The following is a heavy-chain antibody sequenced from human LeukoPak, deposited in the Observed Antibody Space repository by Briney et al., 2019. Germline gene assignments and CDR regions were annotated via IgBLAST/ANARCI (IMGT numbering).Heavy chain of an antibody. D-gene: IGHD3/OR15-3a*01. J-gene: IGHJ5*02. Sequence: PSETLSLTCTVSGASITSYYWSWIRQPPGKGLEWIGYIHHSGSTNSNPSLKSRVTMSVDTSKIQFSLKLSSVTAADTAVYYCARWTNINWFDPWGQGTLVTVSS. CDR3: ARWTNINWFDP. CDR2: IHHSGST. CDR1: GASITSYY. V-gene: IGHV4-59*01.